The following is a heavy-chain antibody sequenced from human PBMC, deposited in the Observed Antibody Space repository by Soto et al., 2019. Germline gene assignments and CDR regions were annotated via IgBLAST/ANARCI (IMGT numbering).Heavy chain of an antibody. V-gene: IGHV1-69*01. CDR3: ATQVRGVHPYYYGMDV. D-gene: IGHD3-10*01. CDR1: GGTFSSYA. Sequence: QVQLVQSGAEVKKPGSSVNVSCKASGGTFSSYAISWVRQAPGQGLEWIGGIITIFGTANYAQKFQGRVTINADESTSTAYMELSSLRSEDTAVYYCATQVRGVHPYYYGMDVWGQGTTITVSS. CDR2: IITIFGTA. J-gene: IGHJ6*02.